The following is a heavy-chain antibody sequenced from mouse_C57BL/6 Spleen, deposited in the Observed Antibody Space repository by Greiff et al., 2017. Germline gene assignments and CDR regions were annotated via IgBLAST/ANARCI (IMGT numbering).Heavy chain of an antibody. CDR3: AKGVPGPGDYDEGAGYAMDY. CDR2: IWRGGST. V-gene: IGHV2-5*01. CDR1: GFSLTRYG. D-gene: IGHD2-4*01. Sequence: QVQLQQSGPGLVQPSQSLSITCPVSGFSLTRYGVHWVRQSPGKGLEWLGVIWRGGSTDYNAAFMSRLSITKDNSKSQVFFKMNSLQADDTAIYYCAKGVPGPGDYDEGAGYAMDYWGQGTSVTVAS. J-gene: IGHJ4*01.